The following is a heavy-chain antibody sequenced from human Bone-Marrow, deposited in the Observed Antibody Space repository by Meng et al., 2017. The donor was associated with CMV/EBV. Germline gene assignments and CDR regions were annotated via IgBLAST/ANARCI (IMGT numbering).Heavy chain of an antibody. CDR3: ARSVDY. Sequence: GEALKISCAASGSTFSSYSMNWGRQAPGKGLEWVSSISSSSSYIYYADSVKGRFTISRDNAKNSPYLQMNSLRAEDTAVYYCARSVDYWGQGTLVTVSS. J-gene: IGHJ4*02. CDR1: GSTFSSYS. V-gene: IGHV3-21*01. CDR2: ISSSSSYI.